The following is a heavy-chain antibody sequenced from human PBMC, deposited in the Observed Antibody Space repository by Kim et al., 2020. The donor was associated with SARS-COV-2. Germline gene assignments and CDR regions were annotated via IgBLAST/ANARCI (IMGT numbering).Heavy chain of an antibody. CDR3: ARGFDWLFLYFDY. Sequence: ASVKVSCKASGYTFTSYAMHWVRQAPGQRLEWMGWINAGNGKTKYSQKFQGRVTITRDTSASTAYMELSSLRSEDTAVYYCARGFDWLFLYFDYWGQGTLVTVSS. D-gene: IGHD3-9*01. V-gene: IGHV1-3*01. J-gene: IGHJ4*02. CDR2: INAGNGKT. CDR1: GYTFTSYA.